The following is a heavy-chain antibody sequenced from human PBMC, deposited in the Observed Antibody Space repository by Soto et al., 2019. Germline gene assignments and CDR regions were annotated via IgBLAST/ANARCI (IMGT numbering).Heavy chain of an antibody. Sequence: SETLSLTCTVSGGSVSSGSYYWSWIRQPPGKGLEWIGYIYYSGSTNYSPSLKSRVTISVDTSKNQFSLKLSSVTAADTAVYYCERDRAGSGYYNWFDPWGQGTLVTVSS. CDR3: ERDRAGSGYYNWFDP. J-gene: IGHJ5*02. D-gene: IGHD3-3*01. V-gene: IGHV4-61*01. CDR1: GGSVSSGSYY. CDR2: IYYSGST.